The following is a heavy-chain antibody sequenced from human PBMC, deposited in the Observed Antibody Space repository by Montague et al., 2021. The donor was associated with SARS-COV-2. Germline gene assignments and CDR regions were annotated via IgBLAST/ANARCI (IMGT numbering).Heavy chain of an antibody. J-gene: IGHJ4*02. CDR3: ARDKDLYCSGGSCYPLDYYDSSGYSLRGYFDY. Sequence: SLRLSCAASGFTFSSYAMHWVRQAPGKGLEWVAVISYDGSNKYYADSVKGRFTISRDNSKNTLYLQMNSLRAEDTAVYYCARDKDLYCSGGSCYPLDYYDSSGYSLRGYFDYWGQGTLVTVSS. CDR1: GFTFSSYA. V-gene: IGHV3-30-3*01. CDR2: ISYDGSNK. D-gene: IGHD2-15*01.